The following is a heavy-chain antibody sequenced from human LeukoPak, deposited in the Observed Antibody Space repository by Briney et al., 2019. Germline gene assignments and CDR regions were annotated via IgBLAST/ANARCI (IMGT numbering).Heavy chain of an antibody. CDR2: ISSSSRYI. CDR1: GFTFSSYS. D-gene: IGHD2-2*01. Sequence: GGSLRLSCAASGFTFSSYSMNWVRQAPGKGLEWVSFISSSSRYIYYADSLKGRFTISRDNAKNSLYLQMNSLRAEDTAVYYCARDVSPPGHASIVPAYAFDIWGQGTMVTVSS. CDR3: ARDVSPPGHASIVPAYAFDI. V-gene: IGHV3-21*01. J-gene: IGHJ3*02.